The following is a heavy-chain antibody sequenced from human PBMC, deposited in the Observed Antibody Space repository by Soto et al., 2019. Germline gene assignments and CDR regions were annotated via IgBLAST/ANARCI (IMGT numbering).Heavy chain of an antibody. CDR3: AKNTANYYDSSGGAFDI. V-gene: IGHV1-8*01. J-gene: IGHJ3*02. CDR2: MNPNSGNT. D-gene: IGHD3-22*01. CDR1: GYTFTSYD. Sequence: ASVKVSCKASGYTFTSYDINWVRQATGQGLEWMGWMNPNSGNTGYAQKFQGWVTMTRDTSISTAYMELSRLRSDDTAVYYCAKNTANYYDSSGGAFDIWGQGTMVTVSS.